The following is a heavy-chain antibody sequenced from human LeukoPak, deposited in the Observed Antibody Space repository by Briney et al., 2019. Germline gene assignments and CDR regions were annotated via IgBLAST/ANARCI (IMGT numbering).Heavy chain of an antibody. CDR2: IYYSGST. CDR3: ARRSSWYDYYYGMDV. V-gene: IGHV4-59*08. CDR1: GGSISSYY. Sequence: QSSETLSLTCTVSGGSISSYYWSWIRQPPGKGLEWIGYIYYSGSTNYNPSLKSRVTISLDTSKNQFSLKLSSVTAADTAVYYCARRSSWYDYYYGMDVWGQGTTVTVSS. J-gene: IGHJ6*02. D-gene: IGHD6-13*01.